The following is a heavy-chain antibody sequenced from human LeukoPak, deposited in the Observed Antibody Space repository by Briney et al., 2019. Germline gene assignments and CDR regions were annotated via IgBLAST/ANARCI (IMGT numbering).Heavy chain of an antibody. Sequence: SETLSLTCTFSAGSVSSSSYYWGWNRQPPGKGLEWIGCIYYSGSTYYNPSLKSRVTISVDTSKNQFSLKLSSVTAADTAVYYCARATRRSAGYYMDVWGKGTTVTVSS. J-gene: IGHJ6*03. CDR3: ARATRRSAGYYMDV. D-gene: IGHD3-3*01. CDR1: AGSVSSSSYY. CDR2: IYYSGST. V-gene: IGHV4-39*07.